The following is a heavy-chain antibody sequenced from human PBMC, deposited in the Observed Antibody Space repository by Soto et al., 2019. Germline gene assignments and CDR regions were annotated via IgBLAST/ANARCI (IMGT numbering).Heavy chain of an antibody. Sequence: KVTCKASGYTFTSYYMHWVRQAPGQGLEWMGIINPSGGSTSYAQKFQGRVTMTRDTSTSTVYMELSSLRSEDTAVYYCARASGYCSSTSCYVGSPYYYYYMDVWGKGTTVTVSS. V-gene: IGHV1-46*03. D-gene: IGHD2-2*03. CDR3: ARASGYCSSTSCYVGSPYYYYYMDV. CDR1: GYTFTSYY. CDR2: INPSGGST. J-gene: IGHJ6*03.